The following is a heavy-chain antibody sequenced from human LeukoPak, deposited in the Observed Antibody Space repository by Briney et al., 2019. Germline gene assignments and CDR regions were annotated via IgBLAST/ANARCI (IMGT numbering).Heavy chain of an antibody. D-gene: IGHD2-15*01. Sequence: GGSLRLSCAASGFTFSSYSMNWVRQAPGKGLEWVSSISSSSSYIYYADSVKGRFTISRDNDKNSLYLQMNSLRAEDTAVYYCARFGGGYGMDVWGQGTTVTVSS. V-gene: IGHV3-21*06. CDR3: ARFGGGYGMDV. CDR2: ISSSSSYI. CDR1: GFTFSSYS. J-gene: IGHJ6*02.